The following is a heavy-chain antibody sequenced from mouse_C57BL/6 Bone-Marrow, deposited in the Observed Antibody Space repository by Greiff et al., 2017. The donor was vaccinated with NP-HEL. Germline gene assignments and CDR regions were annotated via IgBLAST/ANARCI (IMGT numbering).Heavy chain of an antibody. CDR3: TRGGYYYGSSTFAY. Sequence: EVKLMESGEGLVKPGGSLKLSCAASGFTFSSYAMSWVRQTPEKRLEWVAYISSGGDYIYYADTVKGRFTISRDNARNTLYLQMSSLKSEDTAMYYCTRGGYYYGSSTFAYWGQGTLVTVSA. CDR1: GFTFSSYA. D-gene: IGHD1-1*01. CDR2: ISSGGDYI. J-gene: IGHJ3*01. V-gene: IGHV5-9-1*02.